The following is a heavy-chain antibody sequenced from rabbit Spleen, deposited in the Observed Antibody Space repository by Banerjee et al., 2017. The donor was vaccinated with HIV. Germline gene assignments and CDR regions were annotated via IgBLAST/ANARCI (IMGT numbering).Heavy chain of an antibody. CDR1: GIDFSSYCLDS. Sequence: QSLEESGGDLVKPEGSLTLTCTVSGIDFSSYCLDSMCWVRQAPGKGLEWIACILGGSSGATYYANWVKGRFTISTSTSLNTVTLQLNSLTAADTATYFCGRDANGDVRLSRLDLWGQGTLVTVS. CDR3: GRDANGDVRLSRLDL. V-gene: IGHV1S40*01. D-gene: IGHD2-1*01. J-gene: IGHJ3*01. CDR2: ILGGSSGAT.